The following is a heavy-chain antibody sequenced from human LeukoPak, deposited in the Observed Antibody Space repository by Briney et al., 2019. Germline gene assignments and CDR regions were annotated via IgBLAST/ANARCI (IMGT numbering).Heavy chain of an antibody. CDR2: IYTSGST. Sequence: SETLSLTCTVSGGSISSYYWSWIRQPAGKGLEWIGRIYTSGSTNYNPSLKSRVTMSVDKSKNQFALKLTSVTAADTAVYYCSRVASVWIKDYYYYMDVWGKGTTVTVSS. V-gene: IGHV4-4*07. CDR1: GGSISSYY. D-gene: IGHD5-12*01. J-gene: IGHJ6*03. CDR3: SRVASVWIKDYYYYMDV.